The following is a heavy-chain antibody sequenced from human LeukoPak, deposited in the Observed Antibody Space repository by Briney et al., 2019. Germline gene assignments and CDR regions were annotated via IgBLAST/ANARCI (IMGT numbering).Heavy chain of an antibody. CDR1: GGSISSYY. J-gene: IGHJ6*03. CDR3: ARLEIGYYYMDV. D-gene: IGHD1-1*01. CDR2: IYYSGST. V-gene: IGHV4-59*08. Sequence: PSETLSLTCTVSGGSISSYYWSWIRQPPGEGLEWIGYIYYSGSTYYKPSLKSRVTISVDTSKNQFSLNLSSLTAADTAVYYCARLEIGYYYMDVWGKGTTVTVSS.